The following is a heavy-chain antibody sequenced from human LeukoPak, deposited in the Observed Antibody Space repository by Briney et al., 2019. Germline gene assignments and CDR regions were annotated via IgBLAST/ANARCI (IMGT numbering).Heavy chain of an antibody. Sequence: SGTLSLTCAVSGGSISSSNWWSWVRQPPGKGLEWIGEIYHSGSTNYNPSLKSRVTISVDKSKNQFSLKLSSVTAADTAVYYCARMYSSAYCGMDVWGKGTTVTVSS. J-gene: IGHJ6*04. CDR3: ARMYSSAYCGMDV. D-gene: IGHD6-19*01. CDR1: GGSISSSNW. CDR2: IYHSGST. V-gene: IGHV4-4*02.